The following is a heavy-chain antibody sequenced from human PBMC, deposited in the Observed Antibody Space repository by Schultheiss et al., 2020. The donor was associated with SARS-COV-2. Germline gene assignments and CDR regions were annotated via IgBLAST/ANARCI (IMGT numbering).Heavy chain of an antibody. J-gene: IGHJ6*03. V-gene: IGHV4-59*08. Sequence: GSLRLSCTVSGGSISSYYWSWIRQPPGKGLEWIGYIYYSGSTNYNPSLKSRVTISVDTSKNQFSLKLSSVTAADTAVYYCARGYCSSTSCYRYYYYYYMDVWGKGTTVTVSS. CDR2: IYYSGST. CDR3: ARGYCSSTSCYRYYYYYYMDV. D-gene: IGHD2-2*01. CDR1: GGSISSYY.